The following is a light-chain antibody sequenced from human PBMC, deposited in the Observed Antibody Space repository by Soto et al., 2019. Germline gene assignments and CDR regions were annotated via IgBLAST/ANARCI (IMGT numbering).Light chain of an antibody. CDR2: AAS. J-gene: IGKJ3*01. Sequence: IQMTQSPASVSASVGDRVTITCRASQGLNTWLAWYQQKPGQAPKLLIHAASSLQSGVPSRFRGSGYGTDFTLTISSLQPEDFATYYCPQANTFPPTFGPGTKVDIK. CDR3: PQANTFPPT. CDR1: QGLNTW. V-gene: IGKV1D-12*01.